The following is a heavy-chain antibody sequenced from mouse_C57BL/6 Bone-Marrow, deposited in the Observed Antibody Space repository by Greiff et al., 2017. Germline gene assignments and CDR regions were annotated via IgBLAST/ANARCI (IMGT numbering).Heavy chain of an antibody. V-gene: IGHV1-7*01. D-gene: IGHD2-5*01. CDR3: ALYYSNPYAMDY. CDR2: INPSSGYT. J-gene: IGHJ4*01. CDR1: GYTFTSYW. Sequence: VQLQQSGAELAKPGASVKLSCKASGYTFTSYWMHWVKQRPGQGLEWIGYINPSSGYTKYNQKFKDKATLTADKSSSTAYMQLSRLTYEDSAVYYCALYYSNPYAMDYWGQGTSVTGSS.